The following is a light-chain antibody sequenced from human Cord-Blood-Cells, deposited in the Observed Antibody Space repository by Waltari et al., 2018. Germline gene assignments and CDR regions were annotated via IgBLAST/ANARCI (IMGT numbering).Light chain of an antibody. CDR2: EGS. V-gene: IGLV2-23*01. Sequence: SALTQPASVSGSPGHTITISCTGTSSVVGSYNLASWYQQHPGKAPKLMNYEGSKRPSGVSNRFSGSKSGNTASMTISGLQAEDEADYYCCSYAGSSTWVFGGGTKLTVL. J-gene: IGLJ3*02. CDR1: SSVVGSYNL. CDR3: CSYAGSSTWV.